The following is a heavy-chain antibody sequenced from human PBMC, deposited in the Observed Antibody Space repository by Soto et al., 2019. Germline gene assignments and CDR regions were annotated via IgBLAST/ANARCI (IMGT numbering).Heavy chain of an antibody. Sequence: GASVKVSCKASGYSFTGYGISWVRQAPGQGLEWMGWISAYNANTNYAQKLQGRVTMTTDTSTSTSYMELRSLRSDDTAVYFCARDRLGATGDYWGQGTLVTVSS. CDR3: ARDRLGATGDY. D-gene: IGHD1-26*01. CDR1: GYSFTGYG. V-gene: IGHV1-18*01. CDR2: ISAYNANT. J-gene: IGHJ4*02.